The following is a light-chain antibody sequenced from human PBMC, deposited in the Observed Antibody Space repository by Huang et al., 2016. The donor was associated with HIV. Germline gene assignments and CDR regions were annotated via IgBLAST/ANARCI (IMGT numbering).Light chain of an antibody. CDR3: QQFKNYPRT. CDR2: DAS. J-gene: IGKJ4*01. CDR1: QDITDA. Sequence: AIQLTQSPSFLSASVGDRVTITCRASQDITDALAWYQQKPGKPPKVLIYDASSLESGVPSRFSGSGSGADFTRTISSLQPEDFATYYCQQFKNYPRTFGGGTKVEVK. V-gene: IGKV1D-13*01.